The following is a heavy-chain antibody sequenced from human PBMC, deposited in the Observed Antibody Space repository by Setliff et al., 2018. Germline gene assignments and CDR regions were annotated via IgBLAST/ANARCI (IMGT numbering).Heavy chain of an antibody. V-gene: IGHV4-59*01. J-gene: IGHJ4*02. D-gene: IGHD2-15*01. Sequence: ETLSLTCTVSDGSLSTYYWSWIRQPPGKGLEFIGYVYYSGTANYSPSLRSRLTISVDTSKNQFSLKLRSVTAADTAMYYCARENGYCSGGACYFMFDYWGQGTLVTVSS. CDR3: ARENGYCSGGACYFMFDY. CDR2: VYYSGTA. CDR1: DGSLSTYY.